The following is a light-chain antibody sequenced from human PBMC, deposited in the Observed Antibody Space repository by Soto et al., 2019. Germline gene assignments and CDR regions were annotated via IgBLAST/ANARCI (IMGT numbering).Light chain of an antibody. CDR1: SSDVGGYDY. CDR2: EVS. J-gene: IGLJ1*01. CDR3: SSYIGSSSYA. Sequence: QSALTQPASVSGSPGQSITISCTGTSSDVGGYDYVSWYQHHPGKAPKLMIYEVSNRPSGVSDRFSGSKSGNTASLTISGLQAEDEADYHCSSYIGSSSYAFGTGTKLTVL. V-gene: IGLV2-14*01.